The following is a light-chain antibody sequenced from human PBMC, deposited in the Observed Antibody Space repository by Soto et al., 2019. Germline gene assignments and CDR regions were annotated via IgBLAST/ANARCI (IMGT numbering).Light chain of an antibody. Sequence: IQMTQSPSSLSASVGDRVTITCRAGQSIFSSLHWYQQRPGKAPTLLIYAASSLQSGVPSRFRGSGYGTDLALTIISLKPEDFATYYCQQSSNSPPITFGQGTRLEIK. CDR3: QQSSNSPPIT. CDR2: AAS. CDR1: QSIFSS. J-gene: IGKJ5*01. V-gene: IGKV1-39*01.